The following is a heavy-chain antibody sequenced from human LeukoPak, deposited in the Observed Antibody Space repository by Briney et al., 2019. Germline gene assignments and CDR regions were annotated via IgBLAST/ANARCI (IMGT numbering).Heavy chain of an antibody. D-gene: IGHD6-13*01. J-gene: IGHJ4*02. CDR3: ARGREKQQLYFDY. CDR2: IIPIFGTA. CDR1: GYTFASYG. V-gene: IGHV1-69*13. Sequence: SVKVSCKASGYTFASYGIHWVRQAPGQGLEWMGGIIPIFGTANYAQKFQGRVTITADESTSTAYMELSSLRSEDTAVYYCARGREKQQLYFDYWGQGTLVTVSS.